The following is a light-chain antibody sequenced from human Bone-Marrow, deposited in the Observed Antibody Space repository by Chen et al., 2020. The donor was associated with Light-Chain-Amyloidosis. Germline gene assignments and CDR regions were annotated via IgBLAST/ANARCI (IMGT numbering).Light chain of an antibody. V-gene: IGLV3-25*03. Sequence: SYELTQPPSVSVSPGKPARITCSGDDLPTKYAYWYQQQPGQAPVLVIHRDTERPSGISEPFSGSSSGTTATLTISGVQAEDEADYHCQSADSSGTYEVIFGGGTKLTVL. CDR2: RDT. CDR1: DLPTKY. CDR3: QSADSSGTYEVI. J-gene: IGLJ2*01.